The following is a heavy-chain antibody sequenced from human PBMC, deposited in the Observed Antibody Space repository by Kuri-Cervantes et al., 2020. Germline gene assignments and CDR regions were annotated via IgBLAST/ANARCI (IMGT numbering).Heavy chain of an antibody. CDR2: INPNSGGT. J-gene: IGHJ6*02. Sequence: ASVKVSCKASGYTFTGYYMHWVRQAPGQGLEWMGWINPNSGGTNYAQKFQGRVTMTRDTSISTAYMELSSLRSEDTAVYYCARGIEAARPGYYYYGMDVWGQGTTVTVSS. D-gene: IGHD6-6*01. CDR3: ARGIEAARPGYYYYGMDV. CDR1: GYTFTGYY. V-gene: IGHV1-2*02.